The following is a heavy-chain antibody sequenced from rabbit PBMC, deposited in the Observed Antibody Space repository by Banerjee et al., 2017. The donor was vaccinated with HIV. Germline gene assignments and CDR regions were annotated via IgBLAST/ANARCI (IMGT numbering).Heavy chain of an antibody. Sequence: QLKESGGGLVQPGGSLKLSCKASGFDFSSYYMSWVRQAPGKGLEWIGYIDPVFGSTYYASWVNGRFTISSDNAQNTVDLQMNSLTAADTATYFCARDHTYGDGDVAFNLWGQGTLVTVS. CDR2: IDPVFGST. CDR3: ARDHTYGDGDVAFNL. V-gene: IGHV1S7*01. D-gene: IGHD6-1*01. CDR1: GFDFSSYY. J-gene: IGHJ4*01.